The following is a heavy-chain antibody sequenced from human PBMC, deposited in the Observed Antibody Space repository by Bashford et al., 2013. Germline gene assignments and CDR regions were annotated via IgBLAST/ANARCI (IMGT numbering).Heavy chain of an antibody. D-gene: IGHD2-21*01. CDR2: LENGSNTI. J-gene: IGHJ4*02. V-gene: IGHV3-48*03. Sequence: VRQASREGAWSGFHTLENGSNTIYYADSVKGRFTISRDDAKNSLYLQMISLRVEDTAVYYCATGVVVAEGDGLRDYWGQGTLVTVSS. CDR3: ATGVVVAEGDGLRDY.